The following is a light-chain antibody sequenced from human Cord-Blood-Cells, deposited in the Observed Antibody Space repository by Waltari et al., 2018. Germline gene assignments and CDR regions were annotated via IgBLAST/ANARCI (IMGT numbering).Light chain of an antibody. V-gene: IGKV1-8*01. J-gene: IGKJ4*01. CDR1: QGISSY. CDR3: QQYYSYPL. Sequence: AIRMTQSPSSLSASTEDRVTITCRASQGISSYLAWYQQKPGKAPKLLIYAASTLQSGVPSRFSGSGSGTDFTLTISCLQSEDFATYYCQQYYSYPLFGGGTKVEIK. CDR2: AAS.